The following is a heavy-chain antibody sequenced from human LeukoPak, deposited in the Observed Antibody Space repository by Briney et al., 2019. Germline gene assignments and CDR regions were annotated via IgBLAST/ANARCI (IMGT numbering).Heavy chain of an antibody. CDR1: GFTFSSYA. Sequence: GGSLRLSCAASGFTFSSYAMSWVRQAPGKGLEWVSAISGSGGSTYYADSVKGRFTISRDNSKNTLYLQMNSLRAEDTAVYYCAKMSQIVVVPAAAPDYWGQGTLVTVSS. CDR2: ISGSGGST. CDR3: AKMSQIVVVPAAAPDY. D-gene: IGHD2-2*01. V-gene: IGHV3-23*01. J-gene: IGHJ4*02.